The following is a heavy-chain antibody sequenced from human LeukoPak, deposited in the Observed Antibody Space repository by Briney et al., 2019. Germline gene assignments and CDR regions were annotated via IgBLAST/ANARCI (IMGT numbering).Heavy chain of an antibody. CDR1: GYTFTSYY. Sequence: ASVKVSCKASGYTFTSYYMHWVRQAPGQGLEWMGILNPSGGSTSYAQKFQGRVTMTRDTSTSTVYMELSSLRSEDTAVYYCARGVEMATLRYYYYYYGMDVWGQGTTVTVSS. D-gene: IGHD5-24*01. V-gene: IGHV1-46*01. J-gene: IGHJ6*02. CDR3: ARGVEMATLRYYYYYYGMDV. CDR2: LNPSGGST.